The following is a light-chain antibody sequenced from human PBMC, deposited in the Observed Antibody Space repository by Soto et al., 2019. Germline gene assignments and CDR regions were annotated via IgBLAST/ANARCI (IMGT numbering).Light chain of an antibody. Sequence: ELLITQSPGTLSLSPGERATLSWRASQSVSSRLAWYQQKPGQAPRLLISGASSRATGIPDRFSGSGFGTDFTLTISRLEPEDFALYYCQHYAGGSRITFGQGTRLEIK. CDR2: GAS. J-gene: IGKJ5*01. CDR1: QSVSSR. V-gene: IGKV3-20*01. CDR3: QHYAGGSRIT.